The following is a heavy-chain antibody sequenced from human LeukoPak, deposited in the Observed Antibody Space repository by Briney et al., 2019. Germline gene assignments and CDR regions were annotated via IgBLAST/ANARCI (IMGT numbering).Heavy chain of an antibody. CDR3: ARGGVTRDFDY. V-gene: IGHV3-30-3*01. J-gene: IGHJ4*02. CDR2: ISYDGSNK. CDR1: GFTFSSYA. Sequence: GGSLRLSRAASGFTFSSYAMHWVRQAPGKGLEWVAVISYDGSNKYYADSVKGRFTISRDNSKNTLYLQMNSLRAEDTAVYYCARGGVTRDFDYWGQGTLVTVSS. D-gene: IGHD2-21*02.